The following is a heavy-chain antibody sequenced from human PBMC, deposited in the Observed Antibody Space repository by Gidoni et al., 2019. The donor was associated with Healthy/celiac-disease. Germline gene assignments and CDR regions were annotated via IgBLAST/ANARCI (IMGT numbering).Heavy chain of an antibody. CDR3: ARYSSGWYWFDY. Sequence: QVQLQESGPGLVKPSETLSLTCTVSGGSISSYYWSWIRQPPGKGLEWIGYIYYSGSTNYNPSLKSRVTISVDTSKNQFSLKLSSVTAADTAVYYCARYSSGWYWFDYWGQGTLVTVSS. J-gene: IGHJ4*02. CDR2: IYYSGST. D-gene: IGHD6-19*01. V-gene: IGHV4-59*01. CDR1: GGSISSYY.